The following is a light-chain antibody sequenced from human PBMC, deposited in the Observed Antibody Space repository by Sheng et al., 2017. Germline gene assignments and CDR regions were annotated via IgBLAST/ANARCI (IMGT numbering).Light chain of an antibody. CDR1: QDVKNY. V-gene: IGKV1-8*01. J-gene: IGKJ1*01. Sequence: AIRMTQSPSSLPASTGDRVTITCRASQDVKNYLVWYQQRPGIAPKALIYGASTLRSGVPSRFSGSGSGSDFTLTITDLQSEDFATYYCQQYYGYPRTFGQGTEGGN. CDR2: GAS. CDR3: QQYYGYPRT.